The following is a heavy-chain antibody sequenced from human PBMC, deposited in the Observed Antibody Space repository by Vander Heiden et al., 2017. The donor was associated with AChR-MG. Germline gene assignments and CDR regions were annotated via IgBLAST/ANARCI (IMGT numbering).Heavy chain of an antibody. CDR3: ARHGGIAAAGYYYYYGMDV. J-gene: IGHJ6*02. Sequence: QLQLQESGPGLVKPSETLSLTCTVSGRSISRSSYYGGGVRRPPGKGLGWIGSIYYSGSTYYNPSLKSRVTISVDTSKNQFSLKLSSVTAADTAVYYCARHGGIAAAGYYYYYGMDVWGQGTTVTVSS. CDR2: IYYSGST. CDR1: GRSISRSSYY. V-gene: IGHV4-39*01. D-gene: IGHD6-13*01.